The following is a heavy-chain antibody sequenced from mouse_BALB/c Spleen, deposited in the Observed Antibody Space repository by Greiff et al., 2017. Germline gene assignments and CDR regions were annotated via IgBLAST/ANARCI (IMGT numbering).Heavy chain of an antibody. CDR2: ISSGGST. D-gene: IGHD2-1*01. V-gene: IGHV5-6-5*01. CDR3: ARDGNYYVDY. J-gene: IGHJ2*01. Sequence: EVMLVESGGGLVKPGGSLKLSCAASGFTFSSYAMSWVRQTPEKRLEWVASISSGGSTYYPDSVKGRFTISRDNARNILYLQMSSLRSEDTAMYYCARDGNYYVDYWGQGTTLTVAS. CDR1: GFTFSSYA.